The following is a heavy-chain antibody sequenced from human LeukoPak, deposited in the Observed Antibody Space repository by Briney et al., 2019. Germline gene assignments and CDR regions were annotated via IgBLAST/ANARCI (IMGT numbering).Heavy chain of an antibody. CDR1: GGSFNGYY. D-gene: IGHD4-17*01. CDR2: INHSGST. Sequence: SETLSLTCAVYGGSFNGYYWSWIRQPPGKGLEWIGEINHSGSTNYNPSLKSRVTISVDTSKDQFSLKLSSVTAADTAVYYCARGTMTTVTYYFDYWGQETLVTVSS. CDR3: ARGTMTTVTYYFDY. J-gene: IGHJ4*02. V-gene: IGHV4-34*01.